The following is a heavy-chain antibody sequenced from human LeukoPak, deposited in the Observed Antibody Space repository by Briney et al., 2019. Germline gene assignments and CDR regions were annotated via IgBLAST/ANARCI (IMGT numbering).Heavy chain of an antibody. J-gene: IGHJ4*02. CDR2: ISSSSSYI. V-gene: IGHV3-21*01. CDR1: GFTFSSYS. Sequence: PGGSLRLSCAASGFTFSSYSMNWVRQAPGKGLEWVSSISSSSSYIYYADSVKGRFTISRDNAKNSLYLQMNSLRAEDTAVYYCARGGYYYDSSGFPWYFDYWGQGTLVTVSS. CDR3: ARGGYYYDSSGFPWYFDY. D-gene: IGHD3-22*01.